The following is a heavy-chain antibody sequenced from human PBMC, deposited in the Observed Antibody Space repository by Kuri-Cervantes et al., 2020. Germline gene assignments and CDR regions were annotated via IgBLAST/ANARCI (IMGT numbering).Heavy chain of an antibody. Sequence: ASVKVSCKASGYTFTSYGISWVRQAPGQGLEWMGWINPNSGGTNYAQKFQGRVTMTRDTSISTAYMELSRLRSDDTAVYYCATELYDSSGYYVNWFDPWGQGTLVTVSS. D-gene: IGHD3-22*01. CDR1: GYTFTSYG. CDR2: INPNSGGT. CDR3: ATELYDSSGYYVNWFDP. J-gene: IGHJ5*02. V-gene: IGHV1-2*02.